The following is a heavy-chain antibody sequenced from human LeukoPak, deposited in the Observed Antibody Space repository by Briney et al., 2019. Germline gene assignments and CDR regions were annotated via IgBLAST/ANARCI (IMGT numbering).Heavy chain of an antibody. CDR1: GFTFSSHG. CDR2: IRYDGNNK. D-gene: IGHD3-10*01. Sequence: PGGSLRLSCAASGFTFSSHGMHWVRHTPGKGLEWVAYIRYDGNNKKYADSVKGRFSISRDNSKNILYLQMNSLRVEDTAVYYCAKPIPGAARAFDIWGQGTMGTVSS. J-gene: IGHJ3*02. CDR3: AKPIPGAARAFDI. V-gene: IGHV3-30*02.